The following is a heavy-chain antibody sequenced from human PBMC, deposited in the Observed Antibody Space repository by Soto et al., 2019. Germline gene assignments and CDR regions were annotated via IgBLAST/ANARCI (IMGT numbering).Heavy chain of an antibody. Sequence: QVQLVQSGAEVKKPGSSVKVSCKASGGTFSSYAISWVRQAPGQGLEWMGGIIPIFGTANYAQKFQGRVTITADESTSTAYMELSSLRSEDTAVYYCARTGSNTAMVTGDVYYYYGMDVWGQGTTVTVSS. V-gene: IGHV1-69*01. J-gene: IGHJ6*02. CDR3: ARTGSNTAMVTGDVYYYYGMDV. CDR2: IIPIFGTA. CDR1: GGTFSSYA. D-gene: IGHD5-18*01.